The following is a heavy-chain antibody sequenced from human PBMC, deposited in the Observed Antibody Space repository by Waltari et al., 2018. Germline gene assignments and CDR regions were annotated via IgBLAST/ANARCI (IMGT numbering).Heavy chain of an antibody. CDR2: IIPVLETP. D-gene: IGHD3-16*01. CDR3: TRGPRGDH. J-gene: IGHJ4*02. V-gene: IGHV1-69*04. CDR1: GGSFSTYP. Sequence: QVQLVQSGGEVNKPGSSVKVSCRASGGSFSTYPIAWVRQAPGQGLEWMGRIIPVLETPSYAQKFQGRVTITADKSTSTAYMELSSLTSEDTAVYYCTRGPRGDHWGQGTLVTVSS.